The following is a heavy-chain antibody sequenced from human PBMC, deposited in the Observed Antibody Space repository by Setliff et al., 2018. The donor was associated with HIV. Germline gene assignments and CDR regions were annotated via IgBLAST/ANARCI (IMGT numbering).Heavy chain of an antibody. D-gene: IGHD2-2*01. CDR1: GFTFSRYP. CDR3: AKGAVPAAIGGYYFDS. CDR2: LSEGGYDT. Sequence: GGSLGLSCAASGFTFSRYPMSWVRQAPGKGLEWVSSLSEGGYDTYYADSVKGRFTISRDNSKNTLYLQMNSLRAEDTAVYFCAKGAVPAAIGGYYFDSWGQGTLVTVSS. V-gene: IGHV3-23*01. J-gene: IGHJ4*02.